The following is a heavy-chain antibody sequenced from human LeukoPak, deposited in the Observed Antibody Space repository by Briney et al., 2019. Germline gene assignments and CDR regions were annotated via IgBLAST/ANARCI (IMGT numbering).Heavy chain of an antibody. CDR2: ISAYNGNT. Sequence: GASVKVSCKASGYTFTSYGISWVRQAPGQGLEWMGWISAYNGNTNYAQKLQGRVTITSNTSISTAYMELSSLRSEDTAVYYCARGRIAVAGTLYYYYGMDVWGQGTTVTVSS. D-gene: IGHD6-19*01. CDR1: GYTFTSYG. V-gene: IGHV1-18*01. CDR3: ARGRIAVAGTLYYYYGMDV. J-gene: IGHJ6*02.